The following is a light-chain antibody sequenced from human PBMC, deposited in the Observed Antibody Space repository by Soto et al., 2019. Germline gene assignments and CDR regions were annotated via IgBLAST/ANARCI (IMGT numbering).Light chain of an antibody. J-gene: IGKJ5*01. CDR2: DAS. CDR1: QSVSSY. Sequence: EIMLTQSPATLSLSPGERATLSCRASQSVSSYLAWYQQKPGQPPRLLIYDASNRATGIPARFSGSGSGTDFTLTISSLEPEDFAVYYCQQRSNWQVTFGQGTRLENK. CDR3: QQRSNWQVT. V-gene: IGKV3-11*01.